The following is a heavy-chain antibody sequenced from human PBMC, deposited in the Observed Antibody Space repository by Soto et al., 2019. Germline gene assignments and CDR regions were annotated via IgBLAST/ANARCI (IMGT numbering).Heavy chain of an antibody. CDR1: GYTFATYA. J-gene: IGHJ4*02. V-gene: IGHV1-3*01. CDR3: ARVDTAMVTLDY. Sequence: ASVKVSCKASGYTFATYAMHWVRQAPGQRPEWMGWINAGNGNTEYSEKFQGRVTITRDTSASTAYMELSSLRSEDTAVYYCARVDTAMVTLDYWGQGTLVTV. CDR2: INAGNGNT. D-gene: IGHD5-18*01.